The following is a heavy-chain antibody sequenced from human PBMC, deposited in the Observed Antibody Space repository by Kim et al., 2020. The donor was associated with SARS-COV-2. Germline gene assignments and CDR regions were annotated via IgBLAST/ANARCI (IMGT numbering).Heavy chain of an antibody. CDR1: GGTFSSYA. Sequence: SVKVSCKASGGTFSSYAISWVRQAPGQGLEWMGRIIPILGIANYAQKFQGRVTITADKSTSTAYMELSSLRSEDTAVYYCASQDGYNYTPDYWGQGTLVTVSS. D-gene: IGHD5-12*01. CDR3: ASQDGYNYTPDY. J-gene: IGHJ4*02. V-gene: IGHV1-69*04. CDR2: IIPILGIA.